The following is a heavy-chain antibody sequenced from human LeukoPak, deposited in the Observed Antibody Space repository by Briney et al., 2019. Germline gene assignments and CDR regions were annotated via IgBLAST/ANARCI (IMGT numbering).Heavy chain of an antibody. Sequence: GGSLRLSCAASGFTFSNYGMSWVRQAPGKGLEWVSAISGSGGSTYYADSVEGRFPISRDNSKNTLYLQMNSLRAEDTAVYYCAKDCTNGVCYALDIWGQGTMVTVSS. J-gene: IGHJ3*02. CDR3: AKDCTNGVCYALDI. D-gene: IGHD2-8*01. CDR1: GFTFSNYG. V-gene: IGHV3-23*01. CDR2: ISGSGGST.